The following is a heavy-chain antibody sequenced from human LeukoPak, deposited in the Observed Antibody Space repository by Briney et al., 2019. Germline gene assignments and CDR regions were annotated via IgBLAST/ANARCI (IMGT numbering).Heavy chain of an antibody. CDR3: ARGQSRYFDWYLGFFDY. J-gene: IGHJ4*02. D-gene: IGHD3-9*01. V-gene: IGHV3-21*01. CDR2: IISTSSYI. Sequence: GGSLRLSCAASGFTFSSYMNWVRQAPGKGLEWVSSIISTSSYIYYADSVKGRFTISRDNAKNSLYLQMNSLRADDAAVYYCARGQSRYFDWYLGFFDYWGQGTLVTVSS. CDR1: GFTFSSY.